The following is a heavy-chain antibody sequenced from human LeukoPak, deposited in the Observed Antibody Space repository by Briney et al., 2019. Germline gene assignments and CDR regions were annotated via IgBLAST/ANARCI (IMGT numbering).Heavy chain of an antibody. J-gene: IGHJ4*02. D-gene: IGHD6-19*01. CDR3: ARGGFDSSGGYPIDY. Sequence: GASVKVSCKASGYTFTNYAIHWVRQAPGQRLEWMGWNNAGNGITKYSQEFQGRVTISRDTSATTAYMELSTLRSEDMAVYYCARGGFDSSGGYPIDYWGQGTLVTVSS. CDR1: GYTFTNYA. V-gene: IGHV1-3*02. CDR2: NNAGNGIT.